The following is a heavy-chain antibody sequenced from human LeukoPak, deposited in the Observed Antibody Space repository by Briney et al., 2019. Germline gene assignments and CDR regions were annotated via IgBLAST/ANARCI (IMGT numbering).Heavy chain of an antibody. CDR3: TRDANDFSPRYYFDY. Sequence: GGSLRLSCAASGFTFSSYWMSWVRQAPGKGLEWVANIKQDGSEKYYVDSVKGRFTISRDDSRNTLYLQMNSLRPEDTAVYYCTRDANDFSPRYYFDYWGQGTLVTVSS. V-gene: IGHV3-7*01. J-gene: IGHJ4*02. CDR2: IKQDGSEK. CDR1: GFTFSSYW. D-gene: IGHD3-3*01.